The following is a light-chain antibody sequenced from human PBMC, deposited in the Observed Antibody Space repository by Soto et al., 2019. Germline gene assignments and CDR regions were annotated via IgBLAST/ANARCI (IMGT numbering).Light chain of an antibody. Sequence: ELVMTQSPVTLSVSPGERATRSCRASQSVSNNLAWYQQKPGQAPSLLIYGASTRATGIQARFSGSGSGTEFTLTISSLQSEDFAVYYCQQYNNWPPLTFGQGTRLEIK. CDR1: QSVSNN. CDR3: QQYNNWPPLT. CDR2: GAS. J-gene: IGKJ5*01. V-gene: IGKV3-15*01.